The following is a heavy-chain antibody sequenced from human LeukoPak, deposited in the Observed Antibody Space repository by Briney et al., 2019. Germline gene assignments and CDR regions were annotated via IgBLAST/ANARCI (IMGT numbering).Heavy chain of an antibody. J-gene: IGHJ3*02. CDR2: MRSDGDR. CDR1: GFALGTSA. CDR3: AKASSGWYGAFDI. V-gene: IGHV3-30*02. D-gene: IGHD6-19*01. Sequence: GGSLRLSCAASGFALGTSAMHWVRQTPDQGLEWVAYMRSDGDRKYADSVTGRFTISRDRSKNSLFLQMNSLRGGDTAVYYCAKASSGWYGAFDIWGQGTMVTVSS.